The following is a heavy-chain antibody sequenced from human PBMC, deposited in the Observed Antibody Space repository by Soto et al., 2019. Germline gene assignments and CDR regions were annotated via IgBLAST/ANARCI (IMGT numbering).Heavy chain of an antibody. CDR1: GGSISSGDYY. Sequence: SETLSLTCTVSGGSISSGDYYWSWIRQPPGKGLEWIGYIYYSGSTYYNPSLKSRVTISVDTSKNQFSLKLSSVTAADTAVYYCARVGPVVAANFWFDPWGQGTLVNVSS. V-gene: IGHV4-30-4*01. J-gene: IGHJ5*02. D-gene: IGHD2-15*01. CDR2: IYYSGST. CDR3: ARVGPVVAANFWFDP.